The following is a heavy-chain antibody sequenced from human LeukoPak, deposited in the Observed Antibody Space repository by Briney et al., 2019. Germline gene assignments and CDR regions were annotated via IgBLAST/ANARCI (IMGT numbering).Heavy chain of an antibody. D-gene: IGHD6-13*01. J-gene: IGHJ4*02. CDR2: IWYDGSNK. Sequence: PGGSLRLSCAASGFTFSSYGMHWVRQAPGKGLEWVAVIWYDGSNKYYADSVKGRFTISRDNSKNTLYLLMNSLRAEDTAVYYCARAGDSWYYYFDYWGQGTLVTVSS. V-gene: IGHV3-33*08. CDR1: GFTFSSYG. CDR3: ARAGDSWYYYFDY.